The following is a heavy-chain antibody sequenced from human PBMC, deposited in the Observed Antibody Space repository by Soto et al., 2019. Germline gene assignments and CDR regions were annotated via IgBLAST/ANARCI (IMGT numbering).Heavy chain of an antibody. V-gene: IGHV1-69*13. CDR2: IIPIFGTA. CDR1: GGTFSSYA. CDR3: ARDTTPPGTIFGVVTPWNYYYGMDV. D-gene: IGHD3-3*01. J-gene: IGHJ6*02. Sequence: SVKVSCKASGGTFSSYAISWVRQAPGQGLEWMGGIIPIFGTANYAQKFQGRVTITADESTSTAYMELSSLRSEDTAVYYCARDTTPPGTIFGVVTPWNYYYGMDVWGQGATVTVSS.